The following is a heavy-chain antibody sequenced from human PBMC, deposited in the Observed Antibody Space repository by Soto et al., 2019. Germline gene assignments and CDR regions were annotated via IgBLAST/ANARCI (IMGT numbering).Heavy chain of an antibody. J-gene: IGHJ4*02. CDR3: ARAYSYIYY. CDR2: INDYGDRI. CDR1: GFTFRNYW. D-gene: IGHD4-4*01. V-gene: IGHV3-74*01. Sequence: SGGSLGLACASSGFTFRNYWMPWVRQAPGKGLVWVSRINDYGDRINYADSVKGRFTVSRDNAKNSLYLQMNSLGAEDTAVYYCARAYSYIYYWGQGALVTVSS.